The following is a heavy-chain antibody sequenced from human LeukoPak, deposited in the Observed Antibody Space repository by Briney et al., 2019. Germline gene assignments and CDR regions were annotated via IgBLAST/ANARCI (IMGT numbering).Heavy chain of an antibody. CDR3: ASFSTSWVVYFDY. D-gene: IGHD2-2*01. CDR2: INHSGST. Sequence: SETLSLTCTVSGGSISSGDYYWSWIRQPPGKGLEWIGEINHSGSTNYNPSLKSRVTISVDTSKNQFSLKLSSVTAADTAVYYCASFSTSWVVYFDYWGQGTLVTVSS. V-gene: IGHV4-39*07. J-gene: IGHJ4*02. CDR1: GGSISSGDYY.